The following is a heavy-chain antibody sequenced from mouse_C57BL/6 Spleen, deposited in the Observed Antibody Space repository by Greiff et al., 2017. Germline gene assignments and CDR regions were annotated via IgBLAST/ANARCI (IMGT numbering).Heavy chain of an antibody. J-gene: IGHJ1*03. Sequence: QLQQSGPELVKPGASVKISCKASGYSFTDYNMNWVKQSNGKSLEWIGVINPNYVTTSYNQKFKGKATLTVDQSSSTADMQLNSLTSEDSAVYYCASDGYPGGDFDVWGTGTTVTVSS. CDR3: ASDGYPGGDFDV. V-gene: IGHV1-39*01. CDR1: GYSFTDYN. D-gene: IGHD2-3*01. CDR2: INPNYVTT.